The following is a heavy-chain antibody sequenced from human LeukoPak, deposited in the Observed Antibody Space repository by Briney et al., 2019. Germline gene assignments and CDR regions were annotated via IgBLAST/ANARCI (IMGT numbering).Heavy chain of an antibody. J-gene: IGHJ3*02. V-gene: IGHV3-73*01. Sequence: GGSLRLSCAASGFTFSDSAVHWVRQASGKGLEWVGCIRSKTNSYATAYAASVKGRFTISRDDSKNTAFLQMNSLKTEDTAVYYCAGTYREAFDIWGQGTMVTVSS. CDR3: AGTYREAFDI. D-gene: IGHD3-10*01. CDR1: GFTFSDSA. CDR2: IRSKTNSYAT.